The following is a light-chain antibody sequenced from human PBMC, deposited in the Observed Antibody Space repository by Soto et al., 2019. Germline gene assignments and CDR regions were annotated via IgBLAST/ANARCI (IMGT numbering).Light chain of an antibody. V-gene: IGKV3-20*01. J-gene: IGKJ2*01. CDR3: QQYASSPAT. CDR1: QSVSSSY. Sequence: EIVLTQSPGTLSLSPGERATLSCRASQSVSSSYLAWYQQKPGQAPRLLIYGASSRATGIPDRFSGSGSGTDFTLTISTLEPEDFAVYYCQQYASSPATFGQGTKLEIK. CDR2: GAS.